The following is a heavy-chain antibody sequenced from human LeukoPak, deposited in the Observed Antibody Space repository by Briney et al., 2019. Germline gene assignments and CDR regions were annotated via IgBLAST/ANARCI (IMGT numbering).Heavy chain of an antibody. CDR1: GFTVSSNY. CDR3: AGGTGFIIKD. J-gene: IGHJ4*02. D-gene: IGHD3-9*01. CDR2: IYSGGST. Sequence: GGSLRLSCAASGFTVSSNYMSWVRQAPGKGLEWVSVIYSGGSTYYADSVKGRFTISRDNAKNSLYLQMNNLRVEDTAMYYCAGGTGFIIKDWGQGTLVTVSS. V-gene: IGHV3-53*01.